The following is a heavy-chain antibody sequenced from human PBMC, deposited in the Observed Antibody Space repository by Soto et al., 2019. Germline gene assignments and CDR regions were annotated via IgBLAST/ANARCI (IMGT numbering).Heavy chain of an antibody. D-gene: IGHD3-22*01. V-gene: IGHV1-58*01. J-gene: IGHJ6*02. CDR1: GFTFTSSA. CDR2: IVVGSGNT. CDR3: AAGADSSGYYYYYYYGMDV. Sequence: QMQLVQSGPEVKKPGTSVKVSCKASGFTFTSSAVQWVRQVRGQRLEWIGWIVVGSGNTNYAQKFQERVTITRDMSTSTAYMELSSLRSEDTAVYYCAAGADSSGYYYYYYYGMDVWGQGTTVTVSS.